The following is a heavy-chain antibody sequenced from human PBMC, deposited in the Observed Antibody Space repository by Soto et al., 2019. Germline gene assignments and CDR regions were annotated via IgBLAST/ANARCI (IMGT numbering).Heavy chain of an antibody. CDR1: GYSFTSYW. Sequence: GESLKISCKGSGYSFTSYWIGWVRQMPGKGLEWMGIIYPGDSDTRYSPSFQGQVTISADKSISTAYLQWSSLKASDTAMYYCARREVAVAGTYYYYYMDVWGKGTTVTVSS. J-gene: IGHJ6*03. V-gene: IGHV5-51*01. D-gene: IGHD6-19*01. CDR3: ARREVAVAGTYYYYYMDV. CDR2: IYPGDSDT.